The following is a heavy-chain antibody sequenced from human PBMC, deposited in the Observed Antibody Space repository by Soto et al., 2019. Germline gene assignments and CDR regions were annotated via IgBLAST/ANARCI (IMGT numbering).Heavy chain of an antibody. Sequence: EALLVESGGGLVQPGGSLRLSCIASDFPFSSFEMNWGRQVPGRGLEWLSYMSTSGADIKYAASLEGRFTVSRDNSKKSLFLQMDSLRLADKAVYYSARTLGNCYFDLWARGTLVTVSS. D-gene: IGHD7-27*01. CDR2: MSTSGADI. J-gene: IGHJ2*01. CDR1: DFPFSSFE. CDR3: ARTLGNCYFDL. V-gene: IGHV3-48*03.